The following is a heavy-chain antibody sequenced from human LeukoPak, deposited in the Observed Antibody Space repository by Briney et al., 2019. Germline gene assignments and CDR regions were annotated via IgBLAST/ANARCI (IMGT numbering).Heavy chain of an antibody. Sequence: GASVKVSCKASGYTFTDYYIHWVRQAPGQGLEWMGWINPNSFDTKYAQKFQGSVTMTRDTSIATAYMELRRLTPDDTAVYYCARERNSGYSSLGPWGQGTLVTVSP. CDR2: INPNSFDT. J-gene: IGHJ4*02. D-gene: IGHD3-22*01. CDR3: ARERNSGYSSLGP. V-gene: IGHV1-2*04. CDR1: GYTFTDYY.